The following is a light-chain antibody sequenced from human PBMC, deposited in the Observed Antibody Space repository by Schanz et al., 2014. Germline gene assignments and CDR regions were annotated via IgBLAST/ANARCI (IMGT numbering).Light chain of an antibody. Sequence: DIVLTQSPATLSASPGERATLSCRASQSVSGNLAWYQQKPGQAPRLLIYGASTRVTGIPGRFSGSGSGTDFTLTISRLEPEDSAVYYCHQYGSSPYTFGQGTKLEIK. CDR1: QSVSGN. J-gene: IGKJ2*01. V-gene: IGKV3-20*01. CDR3: HQYGSSPYT. CDR2: GAS.